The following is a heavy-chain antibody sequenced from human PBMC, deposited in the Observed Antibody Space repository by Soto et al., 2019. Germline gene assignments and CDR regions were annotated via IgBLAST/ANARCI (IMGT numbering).Heavy chain of an antibody. Sequence: SETLSLTCTVSGGSISSSSYYWGWIRQPPGKGLEWIGSIYYSGSTYYNPSVKSRVTISVDTSKNQFSLKLSSVTAADTAVYYCARQGAYCGGDCYDAFDIWGQGTMVTVSS. CDR3: ARQGAYCGGDCYDAFDI. J-gene: IGHJ3*02. CDR1: GGSISSSSYY. D-gene: IGHD2-21*02. V-gene: IGHV4-39*01. CDR2: IYYSGST.